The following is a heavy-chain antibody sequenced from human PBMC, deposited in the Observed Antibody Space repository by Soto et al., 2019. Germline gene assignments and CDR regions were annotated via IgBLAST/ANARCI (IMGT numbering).Heavy chain of an antibody. CDR2: IYYSGST. J-gene: IGHJ4*02. V-gene: IGHV4-61*01. CDR3: ARERGRNFDY. CDR1: GGSVSSGSYY. Sequence: KPSETLSLTCTVSGGSVSSGSYYWSWIRQPPGKGLEWIGYIYYSGSTNYNPSLKSRVTISVDTSKNQFSLKLSSVTAADTTVYYCARERGRNFDYWGQGTLVTVSS. D-gene: IGHD5-12*01.